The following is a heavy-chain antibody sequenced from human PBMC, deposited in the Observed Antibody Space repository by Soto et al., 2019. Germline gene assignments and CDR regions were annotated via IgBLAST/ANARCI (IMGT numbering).Heavy chain of an antibody. J-gene: IGHJ4*02. CDR1: GGSFSGYY. Sequence: SETLSLTCAVYGGSFSGYYWSWIRQPPGKGLEWIGEINHSGSTNYNPSLKSRVTISVDTSKNHFSLKLVTVTAADTAVYYCARGKVPDIVVVPAAIPFDYWGQGTLVTVSS. V-gene: IGHV4-34*01. D-gene: IGHD2-2*02. CDR2: INHSGST. CDR3: ARGKVPDIVVVPAAIPFDY.